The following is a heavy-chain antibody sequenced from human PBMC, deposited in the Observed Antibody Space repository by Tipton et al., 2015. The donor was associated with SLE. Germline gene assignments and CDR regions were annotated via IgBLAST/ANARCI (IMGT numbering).Heavy chain of an antibody. D-gene: IGHD1-1*01. CDR3: ARAPGLERSFYYYYYMDV. J-gene: IGHJ6*03. Sequence: LRLSCTVSGGSITSGGYYWSWIRQPPGKGLEWIGYIYSSGTTYFNPSLKSRVTISVDTSKNQFSLRLSSVTAADTAVYYCARAPGLERSFYYYYYMDVWGKGTTVTVSS. CDR1: GGSITSGGYY. V-gene: IGHV4-31*03. CDR2: IYSSGTT.